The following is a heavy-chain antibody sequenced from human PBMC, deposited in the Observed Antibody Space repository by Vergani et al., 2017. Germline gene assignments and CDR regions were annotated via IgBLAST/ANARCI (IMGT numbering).Heavy chain of an antibody. Sequence: EVMLVPSGAEVKKPGESLKISCKYSESRFISNEIAWVRQMSGKGLQWMGNINPIDSKIAYSPSFQGQAIMSLDKSITTAYLQWRSLKASDTAIYYCTRHVPCGDGACLHFDHWCQGTQVTVSS. CDR3: TRHVPCGDGACLHFDH. V-gene: IGHV5-51*01. D-gene: IGHD2-21*01. J-gene: IGHJ4*02. CDR2: INPIDSKI. CDR1: ESRFISNE.